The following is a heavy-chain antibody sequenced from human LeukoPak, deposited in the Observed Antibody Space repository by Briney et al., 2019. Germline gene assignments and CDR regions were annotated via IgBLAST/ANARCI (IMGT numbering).Heavy chain of an antibody. CDR3: ASSNSYGYDY. J-gene: IGHJ4*02. Sequence: GGSLRLSCVASGFTFSSYAMSWVRQPPGKGLEWVTNIKQDGSEKYYVDSVKGRFTISRDNAKNSLYLQMNSLRAEDTAVYYCASSNSYGYDYWGQGTLVTVSS. CDR2: IKQDGSEK. D-gene: IGHD5-18*01. CDR1: GFTFSSYA. V-gene: IGHV3-7*01.